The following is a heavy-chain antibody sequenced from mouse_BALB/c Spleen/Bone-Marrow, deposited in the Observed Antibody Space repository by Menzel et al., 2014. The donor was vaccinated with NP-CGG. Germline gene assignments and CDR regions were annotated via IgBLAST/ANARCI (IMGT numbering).Heavy chain of an antibody. CDR3: ARLSYYGRFAY. Sequence: EVKLQESGGGLVQPGGSLKLSCAASGFDFSRYWMSWVRQAPGKGLKWIGEINPDSSTINYTPSLKDKFIISRDNAKNTLYLQMSTVRSEDTALYYCARLSYYGRFAYWGQGTLVTDSA. CDR1: GFDFSRYW. D-gene: IGHD1-1*01. J-gene: IGHJ3*01. V-gene: IGHV4-1*02. CDR2: INPDSSTI.